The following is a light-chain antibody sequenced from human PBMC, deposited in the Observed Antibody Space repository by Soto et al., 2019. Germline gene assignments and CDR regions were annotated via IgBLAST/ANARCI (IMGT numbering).Light chain of an antibody. CDR1: QIISSY. Sequence: DIQLTQSPSSLSASVGDRVTITCRASQIISSYLNWYQHRPGVAPKLLIYSTSSLQSGVSSRFSGSGSGTEFTLTISSLQPEDFATYSCQQSYTRPLTFGGGTKVETK. CDR2: STS. J-gene: IGKJ4*02. CDR3: QQSYTRPLT. V-gene: IGKV1-39*01.